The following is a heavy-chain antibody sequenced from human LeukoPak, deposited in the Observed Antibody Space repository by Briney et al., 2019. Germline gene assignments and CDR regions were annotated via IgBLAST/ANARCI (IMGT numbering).Heavy chain of an antibody. CDR3: ARASSAWSDHFDF. J-gene: IGHJ4*02. D-gene: IGHD6-19*01. Sequence: PSQTLSLTCAISGDSVSSNSAAWNWIRQSPSRGLEWLGRTWYRSKWYTDYAVSVRSRITINSDTSKNQFSLHLNSVTPEDTAVYYCARASSAWSDHFDFWGQGTLVTVSS. CDR2: TWYRSKWYT. CDR1: GDSVSSNSAA. V-gene: IGHV6-1*01.